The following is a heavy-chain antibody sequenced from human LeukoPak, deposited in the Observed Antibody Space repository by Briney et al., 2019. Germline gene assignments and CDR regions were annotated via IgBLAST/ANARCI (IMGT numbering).Heavy chain of an antibody. D-gene: IGHD4-23*01. J-gene: IGHJ3*02. CDR2: TIPIFGTA. Sequence: PVKVSCKASESTFSSYAISWFRQAPGQGLEWRGGTIPIFGTANYAQKFQGRVTITADESTSTAYMELSSLRSEDTAVYYCATAQHGTVVTHNYHDAFDIWGQGTMVTVSS. CDR3: ATAQHGTVVTHNYHDAFDI. V-gene: IGHV1-69*13. CDR1: ESTFSSYA.